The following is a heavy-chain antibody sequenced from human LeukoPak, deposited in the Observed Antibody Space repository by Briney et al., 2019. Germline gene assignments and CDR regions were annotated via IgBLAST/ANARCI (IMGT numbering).Heavy chain of an antibody. CDR3: ARGTMTTVTYYFDY. V-gene: IGHV4-34*01. Sequence: SETLSLTCAVYGGSFSGYYWSWIRQPPGKGLEWIGEINHSGSTNYNPSLKSRVTISVDTSKNQFALKLSSVTAADTAVYYCARGTMTTVTYYFDYWGQGTLVTVSS. CDR1: GGSFSGYY. D-gene: IGHD4-17*01. J-gene: IGHJ4*02. CDR2: INHSGST.